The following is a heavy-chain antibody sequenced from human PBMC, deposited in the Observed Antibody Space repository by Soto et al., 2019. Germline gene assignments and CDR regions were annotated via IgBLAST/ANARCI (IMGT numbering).Heavy chain of an antibody. J-gene: IGHJ5*02. D-gene: IGHD3-16*02. CDR3: ARYRSLDP. CDR1: GFILRNYW. CDR2: IKEDGGEK. V-gene: IGHV3-7*03. Sequence: GGSLRLSWADSGFILRNYWMSWVRQAPGMGLQWVASIKEDGGEKYYVDPVKGRFTISRENAKNSLYLQMNSLRAEDTAVYYCARYRSLDPRGKGILVTVSS.